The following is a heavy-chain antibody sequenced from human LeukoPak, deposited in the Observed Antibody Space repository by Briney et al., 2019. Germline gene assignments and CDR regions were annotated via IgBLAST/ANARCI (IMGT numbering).Heavy chain of an antibody. J-gene: IGHJ4*02. CDR1: RFTISSYA. Sequence: PGGSLRLSCAASRFTISSYAMSWVRQAPGKGLEWVSAISGSGGSTYYADSVKGRFTISRDNSKNTLYLQMNSLRAEDTAVYYCAKDASYSSGWDLFDYWGQGTLVTVSS. CDR2: ISGSGGST. D-gene: IGHD6-19*01. CDR3: AKDASYSSGWDLFDY. V-gene: IGHV3-23*01.